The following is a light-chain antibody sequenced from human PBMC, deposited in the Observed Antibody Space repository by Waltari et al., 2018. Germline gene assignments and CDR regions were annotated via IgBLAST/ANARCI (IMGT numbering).Light chain of an antibody. J-gene: IGLJ3*02. CDR1: RSDICAYNY. V-gene: IGLV2-14*01. CDR2: EVR. Sequence: QSALTQPASVSGSPGQSITISCTGTRSDICAYNYVPWYQHLPGKATKLIISEVRTRPSGVAKRFSGAKSCNTASLTNSVLQAEDEADDYCNSYTSSSTWVCGGGTKLTVL. CDR3: NSYTSSSTWV.